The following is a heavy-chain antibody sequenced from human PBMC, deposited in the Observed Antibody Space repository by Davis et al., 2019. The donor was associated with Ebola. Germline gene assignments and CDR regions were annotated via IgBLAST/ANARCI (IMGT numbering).Heavy chain of an antibody. CDR1: GGSISSGGYY. V-gene: IGHV4-31*03. Sequence: PSETLSLTCTVSGGSISSGGYYWSWIRQHPGKGLEWIGYIYYSGSTYYNPSLKSRVTISVDTSKNQFSLKLSSVTAADTAVYYCAPLFQLLHDAPLAYWGQGTLVTVSS. CDR3: APLFQLLHDAPLAY. D-gene: IGHD2-2*01. CDR2: IYYSGST. J-gene: IGHJ4*02.